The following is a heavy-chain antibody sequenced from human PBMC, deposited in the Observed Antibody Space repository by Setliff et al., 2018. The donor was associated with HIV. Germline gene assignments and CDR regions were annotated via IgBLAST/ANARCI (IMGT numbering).Heavy chain of an antibody. CDR1: GGSISSSSYY. V-gene: IGHV4-39*07. J-gene: IGHJ4*02. CDR2: IYYSGST. D-gene: IGHD3-10*01. CDR3: VCGEAYTHDDSVVSDFDF. Sequence: SETLSLTCTVSGGSISSSSYYWGWIRQPPGRGLEWIGNIYYSGSTNYNPSLKSRVTISVDTSKNQFSLRLSSVTAADTAVYYCVCGEAYTHDDSVVSDFDFWGQGTPVTVSS.